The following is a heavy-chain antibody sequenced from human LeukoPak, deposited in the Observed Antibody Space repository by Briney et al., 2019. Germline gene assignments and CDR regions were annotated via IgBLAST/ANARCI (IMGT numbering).Heavy chain of an antibody. D-gene: IGHD3-9*01. CDR1: GYSFSSYW. CDR3: ARGGVSFFDWLAFDY. V-gene: IGHV5-51*01. J-gene: IGHJ4*02. Sequence: GESLKISCKASGYSFSSYWIGWVRQMPGKGLEWMGVIYPGDSDTRYSPSFQDQVTISADKSITTAYLQWSSLKASDTAMYYCARGGVSFFDWLAFDYWGQGTLVTVSS. CDR2: IYPGDSDT.